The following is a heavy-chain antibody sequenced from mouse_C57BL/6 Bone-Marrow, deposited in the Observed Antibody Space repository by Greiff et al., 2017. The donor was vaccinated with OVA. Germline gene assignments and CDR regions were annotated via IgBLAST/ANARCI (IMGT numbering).Heavy chain of an antibody. V-gene: IGHV3-6*01. CDR1: GYSITSGYY. Sequence: VQLQQSGPGLVKPSQSLSLTCSVTGYSITSGYYWNWIRQFPGNKLEWMGYISYDGSNNYNPSLKNRISITRDTSKNQFLLKLNSVTTEDTATYYCAREGKLFFAYGGQGTLVTVSA. CDR2: ISYDGSN. J-gene: IGHJ3*01. CDR3: AREGKLFFAY.